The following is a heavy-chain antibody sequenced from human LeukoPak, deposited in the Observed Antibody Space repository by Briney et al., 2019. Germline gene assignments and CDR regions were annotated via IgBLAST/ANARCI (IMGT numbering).Heavy chain of an antibody. J-gene: IGHJ4*02. CDR3: AKDDAWLRFLY. CDR2: ISSSNTI. V-gene: IGHV3-48*04. D-gene: IGHD5-12*01. Sequence: GGPLRLSCAASGFTFSTYGMSWVRQAPGKGLEWVSYISSSNTIYYADSVKGRFTISRDNAKNSLYLQMNSLRAEDTAIYYCAKDDAWLRFLYWGQGTLVTVSS. CDR1: GFTFSTYG.